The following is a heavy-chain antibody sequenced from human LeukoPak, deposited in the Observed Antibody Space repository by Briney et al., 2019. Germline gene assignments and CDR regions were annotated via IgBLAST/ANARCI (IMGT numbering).Heavy chain of an antibody. J-gene: IGHJ6*02. CDR1: GFTFSSYE. Sequence: GGSLRLSCAASGFTFSSYEMNWVRQAPGKGLEWVSYISSSGSTIYYADSVKGRLTISRDNAKNSLYLQMNSLRAEDTAVYYCARLLYYGMDAWGQGTTVTVSS. V-gene: IGHV3-48*03. CDR3: ARLLYYGMDA. CDR2: ISSSGSTI.